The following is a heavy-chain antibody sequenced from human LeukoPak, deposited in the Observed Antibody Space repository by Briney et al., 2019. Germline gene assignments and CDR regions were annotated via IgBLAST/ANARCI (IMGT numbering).Heavy chain of an antibody. V-gene: IGHV3-33*06. J-gene: IGHJ6*03. D-gene: IGHD3-10*01. Sequence: GGSLRLSCAASGFTFSSYGMPWVRQAPGKGLEWVAVIWYDGSNKYYADSVKGRFTISRDNSKNTLYLQMNSLRAEDTAVYYCAKIHYGSGSYWYYMDVWGKGTTVTVSS. CDR3: AKIHYGSGSYWYYMDV. CDR2: IWYDGSNK. CDR1: GFTFSSYG.